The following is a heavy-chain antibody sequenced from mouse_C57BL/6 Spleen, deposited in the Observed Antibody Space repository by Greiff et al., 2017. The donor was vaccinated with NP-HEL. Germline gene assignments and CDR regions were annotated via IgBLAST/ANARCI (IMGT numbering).Heavy chain of an antibody. J-gene: IGHJ4*01. CDR2: IYPGDGDT. D-gene: IGHD3-2*02. Sequence: VQLQQSGAELVKPGASVKISCKASGYAFSSYWMNWVKQRPGKGLEWIGQIYPGDGDTNYNGKFKGKATLTADKSSRTAYMQLSSLTSEDSAVYFCARGSGLFYAMDYWGQGTTVTVSS. V-gene: IGHV1-80*01. CDR3: ARGSGLFYAMDY. CDR1: GYAFSSYW.